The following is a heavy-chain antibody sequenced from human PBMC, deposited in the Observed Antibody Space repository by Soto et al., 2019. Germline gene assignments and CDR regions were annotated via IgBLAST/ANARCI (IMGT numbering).Heavy chain of an antibody. Sequence: QVQLVESGGGVVQPGRSLRLSCAASGFTFSSYSMHWVRQAPGKGLVWVAAISYDGSNKYYADSVKGRFTISRDNSKNKLYLQMKSRIAEDTAVYYCATIDHAYGDYPDYWGQGTLVTVSS. D-gene: IGHD4-17*01. V-gene: IGHV3-30-3*01. CDR2: ISYDGSNK. J-gene: IGHJ4*02. CDR1: GFTFSSYS. CDR3: ATIDHAYGDYPDY.